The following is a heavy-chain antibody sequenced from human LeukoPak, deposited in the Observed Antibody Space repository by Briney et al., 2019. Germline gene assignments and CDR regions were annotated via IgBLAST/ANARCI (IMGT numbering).Heavy chain of an antibody. CDR3: AKDRYNWNDPFDY. J-gene: IGHJ4*02. Sequence: GGSLRLSCAASGFTFSSYAMSWVRQAPGKGLERVSAISGSGGSTYYADSVKGRFTISRDNSKNTLYLQMNSLRAEDTAVYYCAKDRYNWNDPFDYWGQGTLVTVSS. CDR2: ISGSGGST. CDR1: GFTFSSYA. D-gene: IGHD1-1*01. V-gene: IGHV3-23*01.